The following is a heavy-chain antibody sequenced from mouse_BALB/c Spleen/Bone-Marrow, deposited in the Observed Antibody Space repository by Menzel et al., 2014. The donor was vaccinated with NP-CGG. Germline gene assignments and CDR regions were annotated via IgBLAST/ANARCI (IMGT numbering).Heavy chain of an antibody. J-gene: IGHJ3*01. V-gene: IGHV3-2*02. CDR2: ISYSGST. Sequence: EVQVAESGPGLVKPSQSLSLTCTVTGYSITSDYAWNWIRQFPGNKLEWMGYISYSGSTSYNPSLKSRISITRDTSKNQFFLQLNSVTTEDTATYYCARGITTAWFAYWGQGTLVTVSA. CDR1: GYSITSDYA. D-gene: IGHD2-4*01. CDR3: ARGITTAWFAY.